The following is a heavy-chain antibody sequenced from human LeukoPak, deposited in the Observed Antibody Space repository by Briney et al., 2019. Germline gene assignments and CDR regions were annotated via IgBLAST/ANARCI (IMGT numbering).Heavy chain of an antibody. D-gene: IGHD5-18*01. CDR3: ARDKAHSYGYFDY. V-gene: IGHV3-7*01. Sequence: GGSLRLSCAASGFTFSSYWMSWVRQAPGEGLEWVANIKQDGSEKYYVDSVKGRFTISRDNAKNSLYLQMNSLRAEDTAVYYCARDKAHSYGYFDYWGQGTLVTVSS. CDR2: IKQDGSEK. CDR1: GFTFSSYW. J-gene: IGHJ4*02.